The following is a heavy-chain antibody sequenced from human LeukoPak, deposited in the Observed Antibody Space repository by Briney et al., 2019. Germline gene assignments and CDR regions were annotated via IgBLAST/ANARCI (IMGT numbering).Heavy chain of an antibody. D-gene: IGHD3-10*01. V-gene: IGHV4-34*01. Sequence: SETLSLTCAVYGGSFSGYYWSWIRQPPGKGLKWIGEINHSGSTNYNPSLKSRVTISVDTSKNQFSLKLSSVTAADTAVYYCARGGITMVRGRPRDYWYFDLWGRGTLVTVSS. CDR3: ARGGITMVRGRPRDYWYFDL. CDR1: GGSFSGYY. CDR2: INHSGST. J-gene: IGHJ2*01.